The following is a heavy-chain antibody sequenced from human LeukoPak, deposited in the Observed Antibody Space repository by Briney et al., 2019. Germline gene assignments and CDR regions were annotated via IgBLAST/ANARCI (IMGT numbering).Heavy chain of an antibody. Sequence: PGGTLRLSCAASGFTFSSYGMSWVRQAPGKGLEWVSAISGSGGSTYYADSVKGRFTISRDNSKNTLYLQMNSLRAEDTAVYYCAKPGIAAADGFLRFDPWGQGTLVTVSS. CDR1: GFTFSSYG. D-gene: IGHD6-13*01. CDR3: AKPGIAAADGFLRFDP. V-gene: IGHV3-23*01. CDR2: ISGSGGST. J-gene: IGHJ5*02.